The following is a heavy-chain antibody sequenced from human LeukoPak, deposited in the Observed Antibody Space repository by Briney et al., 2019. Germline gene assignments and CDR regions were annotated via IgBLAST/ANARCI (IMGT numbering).Heavy chain of an antibody. V-gene: IGHV1-2*02. J-gene: IGHJ6*02. CDR3: ARDTMIVVVHYGMDV. CDR1: GYTFTGYY. Sequence: ASVKVSCKASGYTFTGYYMHWVRQAPGQGLEWMGWINANSGGTNYAQKFQGRVTMTRDTSISTAYMELSRLRSDDTAVYYCARDTMIVVVHYGMDVWGQGTTVTVSS. CDR2: INANSGGT. D-gene: IGHD3-22*01.